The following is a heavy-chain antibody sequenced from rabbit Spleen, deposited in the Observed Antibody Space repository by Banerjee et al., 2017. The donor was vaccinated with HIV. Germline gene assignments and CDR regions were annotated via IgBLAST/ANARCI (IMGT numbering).Heavy chain of an antibody. CDR1: GFSFSGSYW. CDR2: IYLGSGGST. Sequence: QEQLEESGGDLVKPEGSLTLTCTASGFSFSGSYWICLVRQAPGKGLEWIGCIYLGSGGSTYYPTWAKGRFTISKTSSTTVTLQMTSLTAADTAPYFCARDFSLWGPGTLVTVS. V-gene: IGHV1S45*01. J-gene: IGHJ4*01. CDR3: ARDFSL.